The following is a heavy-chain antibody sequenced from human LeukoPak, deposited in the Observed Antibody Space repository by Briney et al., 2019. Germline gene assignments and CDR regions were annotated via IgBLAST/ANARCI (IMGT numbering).Heavy chain of an antibody. CDR2: ITGSGITT. CDR1: GFPFSNYG. D-gene: IGHD5-18*01. V-gene: IGHV3-23*01. J-gene: IGHJ4*02. CDR3: AKDSDWIQFSY. Sequence: HPGGSLRLSCAASGFPFSNYGMNWVRQAPGKGLEWVSGITGSGITTYYGDSVKGRFTISGDNSKNTVYLQMNSLIVEDTAVYYCAKDSDWIQFSYWGQGTLVTVSS.